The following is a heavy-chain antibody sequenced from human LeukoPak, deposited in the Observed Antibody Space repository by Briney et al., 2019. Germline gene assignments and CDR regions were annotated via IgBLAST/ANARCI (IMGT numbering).Heavy chain of an antibody. J-gene: IGHJ4*02. Sequence: GGSLRLSCAASGFTFSSYAMSWVRQAPGKGLEWVSGISSSGGDTPHADSVKGRFTISRDNPKNTLYLQMNSLRVEDTAMYYCARKVAGAAPFDSWGQGTLVTVSS. V-gene: IGHV3-23*01. CDR3: ARKVAGAAPFDS. CDR2: ISSSGGDT. CDR1: GFTFSSYA. D-gene: IGHD6-19*01.